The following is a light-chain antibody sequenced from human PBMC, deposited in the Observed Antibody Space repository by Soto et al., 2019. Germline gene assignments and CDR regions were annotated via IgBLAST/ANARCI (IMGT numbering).Light chain of an antibody. CDR1: QSISSW. Sequence: DIPMTQSPSTLSASVGDRVTITCRASQSISSWLAWYQQKPGKAPKLLIYKASSLESGVPSRFSGSGSGPDFTLTISSLQPDDVAAYYCQQYHSYPYTFGQGTKLEI. V-gene: IGKV1-5*03. J-gene: IGKJ2*01. CDR2: KAS. CDR3: QQYHSYPYT.